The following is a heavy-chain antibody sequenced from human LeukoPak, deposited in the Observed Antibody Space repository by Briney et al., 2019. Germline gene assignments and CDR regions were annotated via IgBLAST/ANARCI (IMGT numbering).Heavy chain of an antibody. J-gene: IGHJ4*02. CDR2: IIPIFGTA. CDR3: ATTYYDNSGYSLVY. V-gene: IGHV1-69*05. Sequence: SVKVSCKASGGTFSSYAISWVRQAPGQGLEWMGGIIPIFGTANYAQKFQGRVTITTDESTSTAYMALSSLRSEDPAVYYCATTYYDNSGYSLVYWGQGTLVTVSS. D-gene: IGHD3-22*01. CDR1: GGTFSSYA.